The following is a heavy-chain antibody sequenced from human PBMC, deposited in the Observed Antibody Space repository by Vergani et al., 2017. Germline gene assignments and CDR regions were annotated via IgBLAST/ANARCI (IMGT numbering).Heavy chain of an antibody. CDR1: GFSLTTNGGG. J-gene: IGHJ5*02. D-gene: IGHD3-10*01. CDR2: VYWNDDK. CDR3: AQRVLWFGRTYWFDP. Sequence: QISLKESGPALVNPTQTLTLTCTFSGFSLTTNGGGVGWIRQSPGKALEWLALVYWNDDKRYSPPLKNRLTITKDTSRNQVILTMTNMEVADTGTYYCAQRVLWFGRTYWFDPWGQGTRVIVSS. V-gene: IGHV2-5*01.